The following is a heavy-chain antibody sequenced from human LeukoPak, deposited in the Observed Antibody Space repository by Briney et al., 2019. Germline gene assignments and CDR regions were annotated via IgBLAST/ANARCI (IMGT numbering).Heavy chain of an antibody. CDR3: AKKGATTGDFDY. J-gene: IGHJ4*02. D-gene: IGHD1-26*01. CDR2: ISGSGGDT. V-gene: IGHV3-23*01. Sequence: PGGSQRLSCAASGFTFSNFLMTWVRQAPGKGPEWVSAISGSGGDTYYADPVKGRFTISRDNSKNALYLQMNSLRAEDTAVYYCAKKGATTGDFDYWGQGTLVTVSS. CDR1: GFTFSNFL.